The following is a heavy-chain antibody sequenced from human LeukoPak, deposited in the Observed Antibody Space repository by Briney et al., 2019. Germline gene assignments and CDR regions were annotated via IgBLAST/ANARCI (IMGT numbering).Heavy chain of an antibody. CDR1: GGSISSGGYS. CDR3: ARSGRYFDWLYYFDY. Sequence: SETLSLTCAVSGGSISSGGYSWSWIRQPPGKGLEWIGYIYYSGSTNYNPSLKSRVTISVDTSKNQFSLKLSSVTAADTAVYYCARSGRYFDWLYYFDYWGQGTLVTVSS. D-gene: IGHD3-9*01. V-gene: IGHV4-61*08. CDR2: IYYSGST. J-gene: IGHJ4*02.